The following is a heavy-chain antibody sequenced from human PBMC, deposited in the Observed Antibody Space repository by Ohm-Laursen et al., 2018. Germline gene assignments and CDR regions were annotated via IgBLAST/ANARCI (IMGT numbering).Heavy chain of an antibody. J-gene: IGHJ6*02. V-gene: IGHV3-23*01. CDR3: VPYGSGYPLPGMDV. CDR2: ISGSGGST. Sequence: SLRLSCTASGFTFSSYAMSWVRQAPGKGLEWVSAISGSGGSTYYADSVKGRFTISRDNSKNTLYLQMNSLRAEDTAVYYCVPYGSGYPLPGMDVWGQGTTVTVSS. D-gene: IGHD2-15*01. CDR1: GFTFSSYA.